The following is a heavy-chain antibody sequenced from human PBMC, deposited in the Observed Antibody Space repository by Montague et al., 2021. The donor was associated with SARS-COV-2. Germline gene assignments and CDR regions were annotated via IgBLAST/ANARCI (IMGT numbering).Heavy chain of an antibody. CDR2: TYYGYKWYS. D-gene: IGHD6-19*01. CDR1: GDSAAINRGA. V-gene: IGHV6-1*01. Sequence: CAISGDSAAINRGAWGWNRQAPSRGRELLGRTYYGYKWYSDYAPXVRGRLTVNPDASKNEFSLELNYVTPEDTAVYYCVRYSGWFYFDFWGQGTLVTVSS. J-gene: IGHJ4*02. CDR3: VRYSGWFYFDF.